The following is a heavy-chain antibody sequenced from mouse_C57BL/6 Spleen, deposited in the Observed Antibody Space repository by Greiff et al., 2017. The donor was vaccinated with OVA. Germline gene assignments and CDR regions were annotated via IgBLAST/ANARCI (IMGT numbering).Heavy chain of an antibody. CDR2: ISDGGSYT. J-gene: IGHJ2*01. Sequence: EVKLVESGGGLVKPGGSLKLSCAASGFTFSSYAMSWVRQTPEKRLEWVATISDGGSYTYYPDNVKGRFTISRDNAKNNLYLQMSHLKSEDTAMYYCARDKGNSLFDYWGQGTTLTVSS. V-gene: IGHV5-4*01. CDR3: ARDKGNSLFDY. CDR1: GFTFSSYA. D-gene: IGHD2-1*01.